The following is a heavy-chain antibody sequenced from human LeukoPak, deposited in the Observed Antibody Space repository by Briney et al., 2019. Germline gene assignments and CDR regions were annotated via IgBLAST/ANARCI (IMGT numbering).Heavy chain of an antibody. V-gene: IGHV5-51*01. CDR2: FYPGDSDT. D-gene: IGHD3-10*01. CDR1: GYRFSSNW. J-gene: IGHJ4*02. CDR3: ARQDAGSYGYFAY. Sequence: GESLKISCKGSGYRFSSNWLSWVRQMPGKGLEWMGIFYPGDSDTRFSPSFQGQVTISADKSISTAYLQWSSLKASDTAMYYCARQDAGSYGYFAYWGQGTLVTVSS.